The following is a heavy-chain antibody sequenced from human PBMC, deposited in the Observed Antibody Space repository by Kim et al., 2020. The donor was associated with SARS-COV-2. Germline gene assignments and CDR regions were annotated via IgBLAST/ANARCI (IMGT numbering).Heavy chain of an antibody. CDR1: GFTFSDYY. CDR3: AGVALGSSSWYWFDP. Sequence: GGSLRLSCAASGFTFSDYYMSWIRQAPGKGLEWLSYISSVTNYTNYADSVEGRFTISRDNAKNSLFLQMNSLRAEDTAVYYCAGVALGSSSWYWFDPWGQGTWVTVSS. V-gene: IGHV3-11*05. D-gene: IGHD6-13*01. J-gene: IGHJ5*02. CDR2: ISSVTNYT.